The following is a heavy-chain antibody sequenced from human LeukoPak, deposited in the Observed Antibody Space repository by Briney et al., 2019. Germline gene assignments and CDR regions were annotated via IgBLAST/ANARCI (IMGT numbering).Heavy chain of an antibody. CDR1: GDSISTSDYH. D-gene: IGHD3-3*01. CDR2: LYHSGST. J-gene: IGHJ5*02. Sequence: SETLSLTCTVSGDSISTSDYHWGWMRQPPGKGPEWIGTLYHSGSTHYNPSLESRITISVDTSKNQFSLKLYSVTAADTAVYYCARQGDSTKGYYLDWFDPWGQGTLVIVSS. V-gene: IGHV4-39*01. CDR3: ARQGDSTKGYYLDWFDP.